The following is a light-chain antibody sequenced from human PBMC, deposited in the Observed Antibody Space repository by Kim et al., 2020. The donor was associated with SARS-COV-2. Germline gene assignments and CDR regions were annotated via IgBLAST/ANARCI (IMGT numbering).Light chain of an antibody. J-gene: IGKJ2*01. CDR2: AAS. CDR3: QQLNSYPPA. V-gene: IGKV1-9*01. CDR1: QGMSVY. Sequence: SASVGDRVTISCRTSQGMSVYLAWFQQQPGKAPKLLIYAASTLQGGVPSRFSGSGSETEFTLTIGSLQPEDFATYYCQQLNSYPPAFGQGTNLEI.